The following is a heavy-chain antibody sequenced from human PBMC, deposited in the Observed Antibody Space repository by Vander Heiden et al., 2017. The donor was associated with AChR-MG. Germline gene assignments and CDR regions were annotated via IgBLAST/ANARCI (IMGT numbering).Heavy chain of an antibody. V-gene: IGHV1-2*02. J-gene: IGHJ5*02. D-gene: IGHD3-3*01. CDR1: GYTFTGYY. Sequence: QVQLVQSGAEGQKPGASVKVSCKASGYTFTGYYMHWVRQAPGQGLEWMGWINPNSGGTNYAQKFQGRVTMTRDTSISTAYMELSRLRSDDTAVYYCARDPLWSGYYGWFDPWGQGTLVTVSS. CDR3: ARDPLWSGYYGWFDP. CDR2: INPNSGGT.